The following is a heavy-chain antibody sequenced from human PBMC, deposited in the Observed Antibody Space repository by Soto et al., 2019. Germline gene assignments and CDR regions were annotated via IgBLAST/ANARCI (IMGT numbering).Heavy chain of an antibody. CDR1: GFSFSTYD. CDR2: IGTLFDT. V-gene: IGHV3-13*01. D-gene: IGHD5-12*01. J-gene: IGHJ5*02. Sequence: EVQLEASGGGSLRPGGSLRLSCAASGFSFSTYDLHWVRQGRGKGLEWVSGIGTLFDTYYAVSVMGRFTISRENAWNSVYLQMDYLRDDDTAIYYCRRGRFNHYDSSTPPRFDPWGQGTLVTVSS. CDR3: RRGRFNHYDSSTPPRFDP.